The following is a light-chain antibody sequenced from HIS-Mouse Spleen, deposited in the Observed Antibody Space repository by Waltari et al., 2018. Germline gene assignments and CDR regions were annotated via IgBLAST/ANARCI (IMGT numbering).Light chain of an antibody. CDR1: SGSIASNY. J-gene: IGLJ2*01. CDR3: QSYDSSNVV. V-gene: IGLV6-57*04. CDR2: EDN. Sequence: NFMLTQPHSVSESPGKTVTISCTRSSGSIASNYVQWYQQRPGSAPTTVIDEDNHRPSGVPDRFSGAIDSSSNSASLTISGLKTEDEADYYCQSYDSSNVVFGGGTKLTVL.